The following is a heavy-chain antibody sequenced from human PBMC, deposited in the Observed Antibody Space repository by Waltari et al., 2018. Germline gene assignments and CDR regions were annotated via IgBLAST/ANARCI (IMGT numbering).Heavy chain of an antibody. Sequence: QLQLQESGPGLVKPSETLSLTCTVSGGSVISSRYSWGWIRQPPGKGLEWIGSIYYSGSTYYNPSLKSRVTISVDTSKNQFSLKLSSVTAADTAVYYCARLGIGSTVFLYDYWGQGTLVTVSS. CDR2: IYYSGST. CDR3: ARLGIGSTVFLYDY. D-gene: IGHD4-17*01. J-gene: IGHJ4*02. V-gene: IGHV4-39*07. CDR1: GGSVISSRYS.